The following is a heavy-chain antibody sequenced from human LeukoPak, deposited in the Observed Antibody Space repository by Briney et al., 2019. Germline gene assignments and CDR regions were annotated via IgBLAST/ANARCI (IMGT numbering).Heavy chain of an antibody. CDR3: ARAVKWELLDYGMDV. V-gene: IGHV1-46*01. Sequence: GASVKVSYKASGYTFTSYYMHWVRQAPGQGLEWMGIINPSGGSTSYAQKFQGRVTMTRDTSTSTVYMELSSLRSEDTAVYYCARAVKWELLDYGMDVWGQGTTVTVSS. J-gene: IGHJ6*02. CDR1: GYTFTSYY. D-gene: IGHD1-26*01. CDR2: INPSGGST.